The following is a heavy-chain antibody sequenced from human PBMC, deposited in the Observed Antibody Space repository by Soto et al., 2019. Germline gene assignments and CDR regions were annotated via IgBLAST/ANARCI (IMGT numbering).Heavy chain of an antibody. V-gene: IGHV6-1*01. CDR2: TYYRSKWYN. Sequence: SPTLSLTCAISGDSVSSNSAAWNWIRQSPSRGLEWLGRTYYRSKWYNDYAVSVKSRITINPDTSKNQFSLQLNSVTPEDTAVYYFAKENTIFGVVLAFLEYRGKGTLVTVSS. D-gene: IGHD3-3*01. J-gene: IGHJ4*02. CDR1: GDSVSSNSAA. CDR3: AKENTIFGVVLAFLEY.